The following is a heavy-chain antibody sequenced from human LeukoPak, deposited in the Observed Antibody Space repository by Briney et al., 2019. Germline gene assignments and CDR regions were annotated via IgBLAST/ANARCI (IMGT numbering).Heavy chain of an antibody. D-gene: IGHD6-13*01. CDR1: GYTFTSYG. CDR2: ISAYNGNT. CDR3: ARGSWHFTQLPPENY. J-gene: IGHJ4*02. Sequence: ASVKVSCKASGYTFTSYGISWVRQAPGQALEWMGWISAYNGNTNYAQKLQGRVTMTTDTSTSTAYMELRSLRPDDTAVYYCARGSWHFTQLPPENYWGQGTLVTVSS. V-gene: IGHV1-18*01.